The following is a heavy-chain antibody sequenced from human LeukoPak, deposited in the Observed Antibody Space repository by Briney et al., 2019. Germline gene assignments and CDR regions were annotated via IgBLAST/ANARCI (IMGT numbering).Heavy chain of an antibody. CDR3: TTDWGIAAAGTGYYGMDV. CDR1: GFTFSSYS. Sequence: GGSLRLSCAASGFTFSSYSMNWVRQAPGKGLEWVSYISSSSSTIYYADSVKGRFTISRDNAKNSLYLQMNSLKTEDTAVYYCTTDWGIAAAGTGYYGMDVWGQGTTVTVSS. CDR2: ISSSSSTI. J-gene: IGHJ6*02. D-gene: IGHD6-13*01. V-gene: IGHV3-48*04.